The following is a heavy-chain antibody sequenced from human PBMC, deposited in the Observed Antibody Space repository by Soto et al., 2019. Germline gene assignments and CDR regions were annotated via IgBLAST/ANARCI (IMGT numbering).Heavy chain of an antibody. CDR3: ATQPGISARWFDH. Sequence: EVQLLESGGGLVQPGGSLRLSCAASGFTFSSYAMSWVRQAPGKGLEWVSAISGSGGSTYYADSVKGRFTISRDNSKNTLYMQMNSARDEDTAVYYCATQPGISARWFDHWGQGTLVTVSS. J-gene: IGHJ5*02. V-gene: IGHV3-23*01. D-gene: IGHD6-13*01. CDR1: GFTFSSYA. CDR2: ISGSGGST.